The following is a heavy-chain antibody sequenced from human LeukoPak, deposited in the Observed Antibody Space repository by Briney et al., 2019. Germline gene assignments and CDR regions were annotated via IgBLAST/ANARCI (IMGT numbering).Heavy chain of an antibody. CDR1: GYTFTSYG. D-gene: IGHD2-15*01. CDR3: ARENPDIVVVVAATPGWFDP. J-gene: IGHJ5*02. CDR2: ISAYNGNT. Sequence: GASVKVSCKASGYTFTSYGISWVRQAPGQGLEWMVWISAYNGNTNYAQKLQGRVTMTTDTSTSTAYMELRSLRSDDTAVYYCARENPDIVVVVAATPGWFDPWGQGTLVTVSS. V-gene: IGHV1-18*01.